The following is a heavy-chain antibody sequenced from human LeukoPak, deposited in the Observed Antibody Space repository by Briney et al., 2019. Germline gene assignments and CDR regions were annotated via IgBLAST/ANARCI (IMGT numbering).Heavy chain of an antibody. CDR2: IYGGGST. V-gene: IGHV3-53*01. CDR3: ASYSGSWGHYYYGMDV. D-gene: IGHD6-13*01. CDR1: GFTFSSNY. J-gene: IGHJ6*02. Sequence: GGSLRLSCAASGFTFSSNYMSWVRQAPGKGLEWVSVIYGGGSTYYADSVKGRFTISRDNSKNTLYLQMNSLRAEDTAVYYCASYSGSWGHYYYGMDVWGQGTTVTVS.